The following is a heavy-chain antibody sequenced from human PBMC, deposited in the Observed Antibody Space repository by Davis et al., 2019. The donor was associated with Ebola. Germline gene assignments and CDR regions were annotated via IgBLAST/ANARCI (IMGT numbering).Heavy chain of an antibody. D-gene: IGHD3-10*01. CDR3: AKVQRGD. CDR2: ISYDGSNK. J-gene: IGHJ4*02. V-gene: IGHV3-30*18. Sequence: GESLKISCAASGFTLSSYSIHWVRQAPGKGLEWVAVISYDGSNKYYADSVKGRFTISRDNSKNTLYLQMNSLRAEDTAMYYCAKVQRGDWGQGTLVTVSS. CDR1: GFTLSSYS.